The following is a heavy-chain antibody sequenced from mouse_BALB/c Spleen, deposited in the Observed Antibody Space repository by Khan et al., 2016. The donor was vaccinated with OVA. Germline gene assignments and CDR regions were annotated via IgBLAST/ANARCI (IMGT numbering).Heavy chain of an antibody. CDR3: ARVYGGDFDY. V-gene: IGHV3-2*02. D-gene: IGHD1-1*01. Sequence: EVQLLGTGPGLVKPSQSLSLTCTVTGYSITSDYAWNWIRQFPGNKLEWMGFISYSGNTNHNPSLKSRASITRDTSKNQFFLHLNSVTTEDTATYYCARVYGGDFDYWGQGTTLTVSS. J-gene: IGHJ2*01. CDR1: GYSITSDYA. CDR2: ISYSGNT.